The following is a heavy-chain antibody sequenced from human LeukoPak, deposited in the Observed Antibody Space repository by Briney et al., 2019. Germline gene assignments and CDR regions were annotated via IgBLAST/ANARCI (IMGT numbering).Heavy chain of an antibody. Sequence: GGSLRLSCATSGFTFSSYWMSWVRQAPGKGLEWVANIKQDGSEKYYLDPVKGRFTISRDNAENSLYLQMNSLRAENTAVYYCATEASSGLEDWGQGILVTVSS. CDR2: IKQDGSEK. D-gene: IGHD6-19*01. CDR1: GFTFSSYW. J-gene: IGHJ4*02. CDR3: ATEASSGLED. V-gene: IGHV3-7*01.